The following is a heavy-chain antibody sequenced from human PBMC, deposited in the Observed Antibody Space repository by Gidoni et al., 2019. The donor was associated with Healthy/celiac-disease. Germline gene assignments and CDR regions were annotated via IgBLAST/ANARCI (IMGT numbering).Heavy chain of an antibody. J-gene: IGHJ4*02. CDR2: IDPSDSYT. CDR3: ARGYYDILTGYADFDY. D-gene: IGHD3-9*01. V-gene: IGHV5-10-1*03. CDR1: GYSFTSYW. Sequence: ELQLVQSGAEVKQPGESLRISCKGSGYSFTSYWISWVRQMPGKGLEWMGRIDPSDSYTNYSPSFQGHVTISADKSISTAYLQWSSLKASDTAMYYCARGYYDILTGYADFDYWGQGTLVTVSS.